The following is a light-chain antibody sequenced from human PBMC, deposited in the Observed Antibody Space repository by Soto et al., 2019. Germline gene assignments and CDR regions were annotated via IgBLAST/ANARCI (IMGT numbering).Light chain of an antibody. CDR1: SSDVGGYKY. V-gene: IGLV2-14*03. CDR3: SSYTSSSSLWV. Sequence: QSALTQPASVSGSPGQSITISCTGTSSDVGGYKYVSWYQQHPGKAPKLMIYDVSNRPSGVSNRFSGSKSGNTASLTLSGLQAEDEADYYCSSYTSSSSLWVFGTGTKVTVL. CDR2: DVS. J-gene: IGLJ1*01.